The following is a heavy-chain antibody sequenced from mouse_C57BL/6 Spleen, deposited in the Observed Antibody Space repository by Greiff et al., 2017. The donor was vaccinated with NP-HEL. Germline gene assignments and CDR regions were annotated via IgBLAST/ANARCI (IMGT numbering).Heavy chain of an antibody. D-gene: IGHD2-14*01. CDR2: IRLKSDNYAT. CDR1: GFTFSNYW. CDR3: PAHYRISDY. V-gene: IGHV6-3*01. J-gene: IGHJ4*01. Sequence: EVKLMESGGGLVQPGGSMKLSCVASGFTFSNYWMNWVRQSPEKGLEWVAQIRLKSDNYATHYAESVKGRFTISRDDSKSSVYLQMNNLRAEDTGIYYCPAHYRISDYWGQGTSVTVSS.